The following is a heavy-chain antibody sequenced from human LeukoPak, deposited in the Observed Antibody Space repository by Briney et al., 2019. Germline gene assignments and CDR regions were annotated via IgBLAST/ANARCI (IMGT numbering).Heavy chain of an antibody. J-gene: IGHJ4*02. Sequence: SETLSLTCTVSGASISSYYWSWIRQPAGKGLEWIGRIYTSGSTNYNPSLKSRVTISVDTSKDQFSLKLSSVTAADTAVYYCARIIRYSGYDYFDYWGQGTLVTVSS. CDR1: GASISSYY. CDR3: ARIIRYSGYDYFDY. V-gene: IGHV4-4*07. CDR2: IYTSGST. D-gene: IGHD5-12*01.